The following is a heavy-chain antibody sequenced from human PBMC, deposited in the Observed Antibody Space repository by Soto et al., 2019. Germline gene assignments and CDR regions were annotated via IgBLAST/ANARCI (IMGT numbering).Heavy chain of an antibody. V-gene: IGHV1-69*01. CDR3: ARDTIAVATEKLGTYFDY. J-gene: IGHJ4*02. D-gene: IGHD6-19*01. Sequence: QVQLVQSGAEVKKPGSSVKVSYKASGGTFSSYAISWVRQAPGQGLEWMGGIIPIFGTANYAQKFQGRVTITADEYTSTAYMELSSLRSEDTAVYYCARDTIAVATEKLGTYFDYWGQGTLVTVSS. CDR1: GGTFSSYA. CDR2: IIPIFGTA.